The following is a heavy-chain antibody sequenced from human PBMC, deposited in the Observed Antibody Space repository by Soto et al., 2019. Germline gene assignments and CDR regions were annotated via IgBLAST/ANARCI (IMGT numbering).Heavy chain of an antibody. Sequence: QLQLQESGPGLVKPSETLSLTCTVSGGSISSSSYYWGWIRQPPGKGLEWIGRIYYSGSTYYNPSLMSRVTISVDTSKNQFSLELSSVTAADTAVYYCARQSSGYYAAEYFRHWGQGTLVTVSS. V-gene: IGHV4-39*01. CDR1: GGSISSSSYY. CDR2: IYYSGST. J-gene: IGHJ1*01. D-gene: IGHD3-22*01. CDR3: ARQSSGYYAAEYFRH.